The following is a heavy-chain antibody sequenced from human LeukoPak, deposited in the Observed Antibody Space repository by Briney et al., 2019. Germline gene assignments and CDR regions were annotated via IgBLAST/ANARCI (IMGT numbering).Heavy chain of an antibody. CDR2: IYWDDDK. Sequence: SGPTLVNPTQTLTLTCTFSGFSLSTSGVGVSWNRQPPGKALGWLALIYWDDDKRYSLSLKSRLTITKDTSKNQVVLTMTNMDPVDTATYYCAQGLDTTGHYYFSYWGQGTLVTVSS. CDR3: AQGLDTTGHYYFSY. J-gene: IGHJ4*02. CDR1: GFSLSTSGVG. D-gene: IGHD3-22*01. V-gene: IGHV2-5*02.